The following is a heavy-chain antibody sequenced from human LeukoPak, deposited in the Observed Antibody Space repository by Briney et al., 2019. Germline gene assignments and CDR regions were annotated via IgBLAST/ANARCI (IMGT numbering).Heavy chain of an antibody. J-gene: IGHJ4*02. D-gene: IGHD3-22*01. CDR3: AREGYYFDSSGYGTFGY. CDR2: IIPIFGTA. V-gene: IGHV1-69*13. Sequence: SVKVSCKASGGTFSSYAISWVRQAPGQGLEWMGGIIPIFGTANYAQKFQGRVTITADESTSTAYMELSSLRSEDTAVYYCAREGYYFDSSGYGTFGYWGQGTLVTVSS. CDR1: GGTFSSYA.